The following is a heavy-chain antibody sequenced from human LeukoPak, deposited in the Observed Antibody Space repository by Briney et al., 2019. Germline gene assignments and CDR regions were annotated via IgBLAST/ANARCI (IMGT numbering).Heavy chain of an antibody. CDR3: ATEHDLLTGYLRRPYYYYYGMDV. CDR2: ISAYNGNT. CDR1: GYTFTSYG. Sequence: ASVKVSCKASGYTFTSYGISWVRQAPGQGLEWMGWISAYNGNTNYAQKFQGRVTMTTDTSTNTAYMELRSLRSDDTAVYYCATEHDLLTGYLRRPYYYYYGMDVWGQGTTVTVSS. D-gene: IGHD3-9*01. J-gene: IGHJ6*02. V-gene: IGHV1-18*01.